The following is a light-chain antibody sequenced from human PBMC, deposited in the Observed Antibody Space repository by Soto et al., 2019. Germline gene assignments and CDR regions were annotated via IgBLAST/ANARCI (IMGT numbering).Light chain of an antibody. V-gene: IGLV2-11*01. CDR1: SSDVGAYHH. CDR3: CSSAGSYTWV. Sequence: QSVLTQPRSVSGSPGQSVTISATGTSSDVGAYHHVSWYQQHPGKAPKLIIYDVDKRPSGVPDRFSGSKSGNTASLTISGLQAEDEADYYCCSSAGSYTWVFGNGTQLTVL. J-gene: IGLJ2*01. CDR2: DVD.